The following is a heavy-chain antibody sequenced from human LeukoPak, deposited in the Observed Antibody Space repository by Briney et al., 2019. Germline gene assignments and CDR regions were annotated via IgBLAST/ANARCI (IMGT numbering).Heavy chain of an antibody. CDR3: AMWPYGSGSYWEGIDY. CDR1: GFTFSSYE. Sequence: GGSLRLSCAASGFTFSSYEMNWVRQAPGKGLEWVSYISSSGSTIYYADSVKGRFTISRDNSKNTLFLQMNSLSAEDTAIYYCAMWPYGSGSYWEGIDYWGQGNLVTVSS. CDR2: ISSSGSTI. J-gene: IGHJ4*02. V-gene: IGHV3-48*03. D-gene: IGHD3-10*01.